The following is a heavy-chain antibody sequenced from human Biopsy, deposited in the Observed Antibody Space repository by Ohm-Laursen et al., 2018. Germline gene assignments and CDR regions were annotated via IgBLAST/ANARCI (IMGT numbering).Heavy chain of an antibody. V-gene: IGHV4-4*07. CDR1: GGSISGHF. Sequence: SDTLSLTCSVSGGSISGHFWRWVRQPAGKGLEWIGRIYSNGNTNYNPSLKSRVSMSVDTSKNHFSLNLTSVTAADTAVYYCARDEGLLRAFDIWGQGTLGTVSS. D-gene: IGHD1-26*01. J-gene: IGHJ3*02. CDR3: ARDEGLLRAFDI. CDR2: IYSNGNT.